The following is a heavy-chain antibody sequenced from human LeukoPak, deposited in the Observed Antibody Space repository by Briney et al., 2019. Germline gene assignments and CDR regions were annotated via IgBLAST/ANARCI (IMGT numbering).Heavy chain of an antibody. CDR3: ARGRRIVVVVAATGGNWFDP. CDR2: INHSGST. Sequence: PSETLSLTCTVSGGSISTYYWNWIRQPPGKGLEWIGEINHSGSTNYNPSLKSRGTISVDTSKKQFSLKLSSVTAADTAVYYCARGRRIVVVVAATGGNWFDPWGQGILVTVSS. V-gene: IGHV4-34*01. CDR1: GGSISTYY. J-gene: IGHJ5*02. D-gene: IGHD2-15*01.